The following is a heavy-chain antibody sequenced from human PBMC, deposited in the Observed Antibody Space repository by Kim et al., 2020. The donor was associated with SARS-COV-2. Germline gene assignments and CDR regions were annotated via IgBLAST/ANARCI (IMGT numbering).Heavy chain of an antibody. CDR3: GRVANTAVVDY. Sequence: GGSLRLSCAASGFTFDDSTMIWVRRAPGKGLEWVSAISSRSSIIYDADSVKGRFTISRDNARNSLYLQMKSLRAEDTAIYYCGRVANTAVVDYWGQGTLVIVSS. CDR2: ISSRSSII. D-gene: IGHD2-21*01. J-gene: IGHJ4*02. V-gene: IGHV3-21*01. CDR1: GFTFDDST.